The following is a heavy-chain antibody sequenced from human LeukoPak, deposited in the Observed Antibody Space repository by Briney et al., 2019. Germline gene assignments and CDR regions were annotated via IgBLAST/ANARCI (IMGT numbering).Heavy chain of an antibody. V-gene: IGHV3-23*01. D-gene: IGHD6-6*01. CDR1: GFTFSSYA. CDR2: ISGSGGST. Sequence: PGGSLRLSCAASGFTFSSYAMSWVRQAPGKGLEWVSAISGSGGSTYYADSVKGRFTISRGNSKNTLYLQMNSLRAEDTAVYYCAKDPAARPYYYYYMDVWGKGTTVTVSS. CDR3: AKDPAARPYYYYYMDV. J-gene: IGHJ6*03.